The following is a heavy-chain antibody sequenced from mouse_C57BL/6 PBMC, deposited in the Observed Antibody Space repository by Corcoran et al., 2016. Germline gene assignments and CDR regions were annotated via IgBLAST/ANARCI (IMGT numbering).Heavy chain of an antibody. D-gene: IGHD1-1*01. Sequence: EVQLQQSGPELVKPGASVKISCKASGYTFTDYYMNWVKQSHGKSLEWIGDINPNNGGTSYNQKFKGKATLTVDKSSSTAYMELRSLTSEDSAVYYCASHYGSSYGFAYWGQGTLVTDSA. J-gene: IGHJ3*01. CDR2: INPNNGGT. CDR1: GYTFTDYY. CDR3: ASHYGSSYGFAY. V-gene: IGHV1-26*01.